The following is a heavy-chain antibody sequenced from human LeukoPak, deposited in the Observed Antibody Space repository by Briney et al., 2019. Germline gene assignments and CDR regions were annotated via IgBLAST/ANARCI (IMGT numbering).Heavy chain of an antibody. V-gene: IGHV3-23*01. CDR1: GFTFSSHA. J-gene: IGHJ4*02. D-gene: IGHD1-26*01. CDR3: ARPYSGSYLVY. Sequence: PGGSLRLSCAASGFTFSSHAMSWVRQAPGKGLEWVSGISDSGRSTYYAESVKGRFTISRDNSKNTLYLQMNSLRAEDTAVYYCARPYSGSYLVYWGQGTLVTVSS. CDR2: ISDSGRST.